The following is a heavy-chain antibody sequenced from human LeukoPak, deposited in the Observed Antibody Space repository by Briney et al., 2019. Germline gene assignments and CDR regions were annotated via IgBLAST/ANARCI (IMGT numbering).Heavy chain of an antibody. V-gene: IGHV3-9*01. CDR2: INWNSGRI. J-gene: IGHJ4*02. CDR1: GFTFDDYA. CDR3: AKAGSVGGKGTLYYFDS. D-gene: IGHD4-23*01. Sequence: GGSLRLSCAASGFTFDDYAMHWVRQPPGKGLEWVSDINWNSGRIDYADSVKGRFTVSRDNAKNSLHLQMYSLRPEDTAFYYCAKAGSVGGKGTLYYFDSWGQGTLVTVSS.